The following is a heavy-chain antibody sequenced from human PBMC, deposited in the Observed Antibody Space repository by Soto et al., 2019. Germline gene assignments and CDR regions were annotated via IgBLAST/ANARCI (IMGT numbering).Heavy chain of an antibody. D-gene: IGHD2-15*01. V-gene: IGHV4-39*01. Sequence: SETLSLTCTVSGGSIRSSSYWGWIRQPPGKGLEWIGSIYSIGSSYYNPSVKGRVTISADTSKNQFSPNLISVTAADTAVYYCAKIARKGGSNYYGMDVWGQGTTVTVSS. CDR1: GGSIRSSSY. CDR3: AKIARKGGSNYYGMDV. CDR2: IYSIGSS. J-gene: IGHJ6*02.